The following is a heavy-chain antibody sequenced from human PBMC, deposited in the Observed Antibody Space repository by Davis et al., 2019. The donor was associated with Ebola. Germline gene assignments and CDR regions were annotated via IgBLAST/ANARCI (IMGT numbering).Heavy chain of an antibody. Sequence: AASVKVSCKASGYTFTSYAMNWVRQAPGQGLEWRGWISAYNGNTNYAQKLQGRVTITRDTSASTAYMELSSLRSEDTSVYYCARDRGGDYSFDYWGQGTLVTVSS. V-gene: IGHV1-3*01. CDR1: GYTFTSYA. CDR2: ISAYNGNT. CDR3: ARDRGGDYSFDY. D-gene: IGHD3-10*01. J-gene: IGHJ4*02.